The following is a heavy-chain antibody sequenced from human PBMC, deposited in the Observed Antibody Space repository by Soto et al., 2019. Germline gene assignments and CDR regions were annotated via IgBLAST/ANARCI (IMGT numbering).Heavy chain of an antibody. J-gene: IGHJ6*02. CDR1: GFTFSGSA. V-gene: IGHV3-73*01. Sequence: PGGSMRLSCAASGFTFSGSAMHWVRKASGKGLEWVGRISSKANSYATAYAASVKGRFTISRDDSKNTAYLQMNSLKTEDTAVCYCVRLGYCSSDSCYSTFYGMDVWGQGTTVTV. CDR3: VRLGYCSSDSCYSTFYGMDV. D-gene: IGHD2-15*01. CDR2: ISSKANSYAT.